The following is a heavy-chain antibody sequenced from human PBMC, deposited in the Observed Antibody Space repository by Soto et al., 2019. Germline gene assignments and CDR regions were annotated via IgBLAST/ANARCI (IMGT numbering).Heavy chain of an antibody. D-gene: IGHD3-3*01. Sequence: SENLSLTCAVYGGSFSGYYWSWIRQPPGKGLEWIGEINHSGSTNYNPSLKSRVTISVDTSKNQFSLKLSSVTAADTAVYYCARGLSYYDFWSGFQTPSDYSYGMDVWGQGPTVTVSS. J-gene: IGHJ6*02. CDR1: GGSFSGYY. V-gene: IGHV4-34*01. CDR2: INHSGST. CDR3: ARGLSYYDFWSGFQTPSDYSYGMDV.